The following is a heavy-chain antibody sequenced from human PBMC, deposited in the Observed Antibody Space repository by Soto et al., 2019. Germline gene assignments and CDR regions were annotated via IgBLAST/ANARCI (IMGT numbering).Heavy chain of an antibody. Sequence: QVQLVESGGGVVQPGRSLRLSCAASGFTFNNYGMHWVRQAPGKGLEWLAVIWNDGSNSSYANSVKGRFTISRDNSKNTRYLQMSSRRAGDTGVYYCARRQIPPPTRGAANARGAMDVWGQGTTVTVSS. CDR1: GFTFNNYG. J-gene: IGHJ6*02. CDR3: ARRQIPPPTRGAANARGAMDV. CDR2: IWNDGSNS. D-gene: IGHD6-13*01. V-gene: IGHV3-33*01.